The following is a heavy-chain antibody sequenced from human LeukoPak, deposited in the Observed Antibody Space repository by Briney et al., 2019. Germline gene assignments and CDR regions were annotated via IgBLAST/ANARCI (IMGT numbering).Heavy chain of an antibody. D-gene: IGHD6-13*01. CDR1: GFTFSSYV. CDR3: ARDRIAAAGDDFDY. V-gene: IGHV3-33*07. CDR2: IWYDGSNK. Sequence: GRSLRLSCAASGFTFSSYVMYWVRQAPGKGLEWVAVIWYDGSNKNYADSVKGRFTISRDNSKNTLYLQMNSLRAEDMAVYYCARDRIAAAGDDFDYWGQGTLVTVSS. J-gene: IGHJ4*02.